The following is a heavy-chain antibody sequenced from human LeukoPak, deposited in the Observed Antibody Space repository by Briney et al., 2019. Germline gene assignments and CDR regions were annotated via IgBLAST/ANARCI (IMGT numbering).Heavy chain of an antibody. CDR3: ARVRKLRTRGVMDPLDY. J-gene: IGHJ4*02. D-gene: IGHD3-10*01. V-gene: IGHV3-7*01. CDR2: IQQDGSEK. CDR1: GFTFNYYW. Sequence: PGGSLRLSCAASGFTFNYYWLTWVRQAPGKGLEWVANIQQDGSEKYYVDPVKGRFIISRDNAKNSLYLQMSSLRAEDTAVYYCARVRKLRTRGVMDPLDYWGQGTLVTVSS.